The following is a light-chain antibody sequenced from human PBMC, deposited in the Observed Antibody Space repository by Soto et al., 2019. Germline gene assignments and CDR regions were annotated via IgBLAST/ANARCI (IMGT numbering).Light chain of an antibody. CDR1: SSDVGGYNS. CDR2: DVS. J-gene: IGLJ2*01. CDR3: SSYTRSSTVV. V-gene: IGLV2-14*03. Sequence: QSALTQPASVSGSPGQSITISCTGNSSDVGGYNSVSWYQQHPGKAPKLMIYDVSNRPSWVSNRFSGSKSVNTASLTISGLQAEDEADYYCSSYTRSSTVVFGGGTQLTVL.